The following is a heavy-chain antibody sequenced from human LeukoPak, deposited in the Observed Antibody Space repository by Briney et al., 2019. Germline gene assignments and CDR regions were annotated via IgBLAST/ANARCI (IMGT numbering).Heavy chain of an antibody. J-gene: IGHJ3*02. Sequence: GESLQISCQGSGYSFTSYWIGWVRQLPGKGLEWMGIIYPGDSDTRYSPSFQGQVTISADKSISTAYLQWSSLKASDTAMYYCARRYSYYEDAFDIWGQGTMVTVSS. V-gene: IGHV5-51*01. CDR1: GYSFTSYW. D-gene: IGHD3-22*01. CDR2: IYPGDSDT. CDR3: ARRYSYYEDAFDI.